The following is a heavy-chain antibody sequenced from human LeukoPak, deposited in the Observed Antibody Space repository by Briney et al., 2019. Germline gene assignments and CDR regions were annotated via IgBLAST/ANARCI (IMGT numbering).Heavy chain of an antibody. J-gene: IGHJ6*02. CDR3: AREYSSGWYDYYYYGMDV. D-gene: IGHD6-19*01. Sequence: PGGSLRLSCAASGFTFSSYGMHWVRQAPGKGLEWVAVIWYDGSNKYYADSAKGRFTISRDNSKNTLYLQMNSLRAEDTAVYYCAREYSSGWYDYYYYGMDVWGQGTTVTVSS. V-gene: IGHV3-33*01. CDR1: GFTFSSYG. CDR2: IWYDGSNK.